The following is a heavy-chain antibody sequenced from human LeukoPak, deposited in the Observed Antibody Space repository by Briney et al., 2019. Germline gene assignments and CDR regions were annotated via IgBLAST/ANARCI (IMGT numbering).Heavy chain of an antibody. CDR1: GNSFTSYW. D-gene: IGHD3-16*01. J-gene: IGHJ3*02. Sequence: HGESLKISCKGSGNSFTSYWIGWVRQMPGKGLEWMGIIYPGDSDTRYSPSFQGQVTISADKSISTAYLQWSNLKASDTAMYYCARPRVARLLWGAFDIWGQGTMVTVSS. CDR3: ARPRVARLLWGAFDI. V-gene: IGHV5-51*01. CDR2: IYPGDSDT.